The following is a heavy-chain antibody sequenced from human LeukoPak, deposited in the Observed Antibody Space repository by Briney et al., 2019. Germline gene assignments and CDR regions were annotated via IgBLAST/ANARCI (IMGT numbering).Heavy chain of an antibody. D-gene: IGHD4-17*01. CDR3: ARRPTEYYYGMDV. Sequence: PSETLSLTCTVSGDSISSSSYSWDWIRQPPGRGLEWIGSIHDSGSTNDNPSLKSRVTISVDTSKNQFSLKLSSVTAADTAVYYCARRPTEYYYGMDVWGQGTTVTVSS. CDR2: IHDSGST. V-gene: IGHV4-39*01. CDR1: GDSISSSSYS. J-gene: IGHJ6*02.